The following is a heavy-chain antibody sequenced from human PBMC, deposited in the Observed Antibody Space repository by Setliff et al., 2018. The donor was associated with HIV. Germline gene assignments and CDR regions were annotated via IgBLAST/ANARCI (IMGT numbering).Heavy chain of an antibody. D-gene: IGHD2-15*01. CDR1: GFTFSSHV. CDR2: ITQGGDSA. CDR3: AKDRGCSV. V-gene: IGHV3-23*01. Sequence: GGSLRLSCATSGFTFSSHVMGWVRQAPGKGLEWVSVITQGGDSASYADSVKGRFTISRHNSKNTLYLHMNSLRAEDTAVYYCAKDRGCSVWGQGTLVTVSS. J-gene: IGHJ4*02.